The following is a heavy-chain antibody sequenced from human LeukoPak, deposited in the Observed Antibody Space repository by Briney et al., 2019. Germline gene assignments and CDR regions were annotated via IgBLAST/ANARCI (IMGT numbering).Heavy chain of an antibody. CDR1: GDSVSSNSAA. CDR2: TYYRSKWYN. D-gene: IGHD2-15*01. CDR3: ARESWDIEGYNWFDP. Sequence: SQTLSLTRAISGDSVSSNSAAWNWIRQSPSRGLEWLGCTYYRSKWYNDYAVSVKSRITINPDTSKNQFSLQLNSVTPEDTAVYYCARESWDIEGYNWFDPWGQGTLVTVSS. J-gene: IGHJ5*02. V-gene: IGHV6-1*01.